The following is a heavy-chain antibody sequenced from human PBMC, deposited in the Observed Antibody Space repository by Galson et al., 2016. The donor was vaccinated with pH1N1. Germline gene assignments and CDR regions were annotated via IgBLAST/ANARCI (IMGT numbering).Heavy chain of an antibody. D-gene: IGHD6-19*01. CDR2: ISWNSGSI. CDR3: AKVLGYSSGWYDY. V-gene: IGHV3-9*01. Sequence: SLRLSCAASGFTFDDYAMHWVRQAPGKGLEWVSGISWNSGSIGYADSVKGRFTISRDNAKNSLFLQMNSLRAEDTALYYCAKVLGYSSGWYDYWGQGTLGTVSS. CDR1: GFTFDDYA. J-gene: IGHJ4*02.